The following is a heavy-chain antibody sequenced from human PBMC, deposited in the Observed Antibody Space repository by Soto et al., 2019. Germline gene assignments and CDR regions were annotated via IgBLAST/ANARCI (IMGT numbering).Heavy chain of an antibody. D-gene: IGHD6-13*01. Sequence: QVQLVQSGAEVKKPGSSVKVSCKASGGTFSSYAISWVRQAPGQGLEWMGGIIPIFGTAYYAQKFQGRVTITADESTSTAYMELSSLRSEDTAVYYCARSRTRIAAAGTDWFDPWGQGTLVTVSS. J-gene: IGHJ5*02. CDR2: IIPIFGTA. V-gene: IGHV1-69*12. CDR1: GGTFSSYA. CDR3: ARSRTRIAAAGTDWFDP.